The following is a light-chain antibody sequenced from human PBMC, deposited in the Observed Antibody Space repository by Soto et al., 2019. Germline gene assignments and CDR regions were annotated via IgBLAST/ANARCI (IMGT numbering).Light chain of an antibody. V-gene: IGKV3-15*01. CDR2: GAS. Sequence: EIVMTQSPATLSVSPGERATLSCRASQSVSSNLAWYQQKPGQAPRLLIYGASTRATGIPARFSGSGSGTEFTLTISSLQSEDFAVYYCQQYTNWPRTVGQGTKVDSK. CDR3: QQYTNWPRT. CDR1: QSVSSN. J-gene: IGKJ1*01.